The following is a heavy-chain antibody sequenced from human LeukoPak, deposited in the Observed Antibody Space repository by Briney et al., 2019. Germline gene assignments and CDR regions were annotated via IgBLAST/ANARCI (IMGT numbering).Heavy chain of an antibody. CDR2: INHSGST. CDR3: VRGRRITIFGVVITGMSFDY. Sequence: PSETLSLTCAVYGGSFSGYYWSWIRQPPGKGLEWIGEINHSGSTNYNPSLKSRVTISVDTSKNQFSLKLSSVTAADTAVYYCVRGRRITIFGVVITGMSFDYWGQGTLVTVSS. J-gene: IGHJ4*02. V-gene: IGHV4-34*01. D-gene: IGHD3-3*01. CDR1: GGSFSGYY.